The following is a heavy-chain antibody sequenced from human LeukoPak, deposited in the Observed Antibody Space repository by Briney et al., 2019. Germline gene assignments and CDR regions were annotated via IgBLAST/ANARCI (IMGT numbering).Heavy chain of an antibody. D-gene: IGHD6-13*01. CDR3: ARVELVEDNWFDP. CDR2: IYHSGST. CDR1: GYSISSGYY. V-gene: IGHV4-38-2*02. J-gene: IGHJ5*02. Sequence: SETLSLTCTVSGYSISSGYYWGWIRQPPGKGLEWIGSIYHSGSTYYNPSLKSRVTISVDTSKNQFSLKLSSVTAAGTAVYYCARVELVEDNWFDPWGQGTLVTVSS.